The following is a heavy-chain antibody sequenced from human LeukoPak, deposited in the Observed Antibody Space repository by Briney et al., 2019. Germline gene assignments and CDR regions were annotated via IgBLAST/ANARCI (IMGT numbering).Heavy chain of an antibody. D-gene: IGHD2-2*01. CDR2: IYYSGST. V-gene: IGHV4-59*12. CDR1: GGSISSYY. Sequence: SETLSLTCTVSGGSISSYYWSWIRQPPGKGLEWIGYIYYSGSTNYNPSLKSRATLSVDTSKNQFSLKLSSVTAADTAVYYCARDCSSTSCYGAFDIWGQGTMVTVSS. CDR3: ARDCSSTSCYGAFDI. J-gene: IGHJ3*02.